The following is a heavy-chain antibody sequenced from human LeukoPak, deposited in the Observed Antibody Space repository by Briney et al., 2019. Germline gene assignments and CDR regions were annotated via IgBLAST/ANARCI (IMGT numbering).Heavy chain of an antibody. CDR1: GGSISSGDYY. CDR3: ARENSPDWFDP. V-gene: IGHV4-30-4*01. D-gene: IGHD2-21*01. CDR2: IYYSGST. Sequence: PSETLSLTCTVSGGSISSGDYYWSWIRQPPGKGLEWIGYIYYSGSTYYNPSLKSRVTISVDTSKNQFSLKLSSVTAADTAVYYCARENSPDWFDPWGQGTLVTVSS. J-gene: IGHJ5*02.